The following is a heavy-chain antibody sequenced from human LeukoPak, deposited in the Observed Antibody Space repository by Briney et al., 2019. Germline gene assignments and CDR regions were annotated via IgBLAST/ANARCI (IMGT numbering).Heavy chain of an antibody. CDR1: GYTITSYA. D-gene: IGHD5-18*01. J-gene: IGHJ6*02. CDR3: ARDTAMVTYYYYGMDV. V-gene: IGHV1-3*01. Sequence: ASVKVSCKASGYTITSYAMHWVRQAPGQRLEWMGWINAGNGNTKYSQKFQGRVTITRDTSASTAYMELSSLRSEDTAVYYCARDTAMVTYYYYGMDVWGQGTTVTVSS. CDR2: INAGNGNT.